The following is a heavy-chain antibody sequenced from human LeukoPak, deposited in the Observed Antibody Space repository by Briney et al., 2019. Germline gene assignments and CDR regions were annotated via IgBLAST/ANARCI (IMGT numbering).Heavy chain of an antibody. D-gene: IGHD2-2*01. CDR3: ARGMGVLVPAATWFDP. CDR2: INPNSGGT. V-gene: IGHV1-2*02. CDR1: GYTFTGYY. J-gene: IGHJ5*02. Sequence: ASVKVSCKAPGYTFTGYYMHWVRQAPGQGLEWMGWINPNSGGTNYAQKFQGRVTMTRDTSISTAYMDLSRLRSDDTAVYYCARGMGVLVPAATWFDPWGQGTLVTVSS.